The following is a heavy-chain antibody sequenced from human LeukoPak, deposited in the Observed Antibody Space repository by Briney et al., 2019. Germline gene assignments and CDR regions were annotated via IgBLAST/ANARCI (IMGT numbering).Heavy chain of an antibody. CDR1: GGSISSYY. J-gene: IGHJ3*02. V-gene: IGHV4-59*01. CDR2: IYYSGST. CDR3: ARGLWFGELAFDI. Sequence: ASETLSLTCTVSGGSISSYYWSWIRQPPGKGLEWIGYIYYSGSTNYNPSLKSRVTISVDTSKNQFSLKLSSVTAADTAVYYCARGLWFGELAFDIWGQGTMVTVSS. D-gene: IGHD3-10*01.